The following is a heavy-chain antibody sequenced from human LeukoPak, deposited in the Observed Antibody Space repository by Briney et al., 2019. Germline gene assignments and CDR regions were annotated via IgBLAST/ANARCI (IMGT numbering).Heavy chain of an antibody. CDR1: GFTFSTFG. CDR3: ARMSTGYYDDL. Sequence: GGSLRLSCVASGFTFSTFGMNWVRQAPGKGLEWVSYVSSSSSTIYYVDSVKGRFTISRDDAKGSLYLQMNSLRAEDTAVYYCARMSTGYYDDLWGQETLLAVSS. D-gene: IGHD3-9*01. J-gene: IGHJ4*02. CDR2: VSSSSSTI. V-gene: IGHV3-48*01.